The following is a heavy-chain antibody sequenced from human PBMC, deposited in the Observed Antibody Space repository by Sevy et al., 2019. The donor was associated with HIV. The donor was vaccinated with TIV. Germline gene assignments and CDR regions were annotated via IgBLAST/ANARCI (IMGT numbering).Heavy chain of an antibody. V-gene: IGHV4-39*02. D-gene: IGHD3-22*01. CDR1: GGSISSSGYY. J-gene: IGHJ4*02. Sequence: SETLSLTCTVSGGSISSSGYYWGWIRQPPGKGLEWIGSIYYGGSTYYNPSLKSRITISADTSKNHFSLMLSSVTAADTAVYYCARVSMIVVVITDDWGYYFDYWGQGTLVTVSS. CDR3: ARVSMIVVVITDDWGYYFDY. CDR2: IYYGGST.